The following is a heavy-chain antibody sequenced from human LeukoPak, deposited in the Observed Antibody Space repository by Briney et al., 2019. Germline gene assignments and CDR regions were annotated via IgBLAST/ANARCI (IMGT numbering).Heavy chain of an antibody. CDR1: GGSISSYY. CDR3: ARLRYFDWAAPGDY. Sequence: PSETLSLTCTVSGGSISSYYWSWIRQPPGKGLEWIGYIYYSGSTNYNPSLKSRLTMSVDKSKNQFSLKLSSVTAADTAVYYCARLRYFDWAAPGDYWGQGTLVTVSS. J-gene: IGHJ4*02. D-gene: IGHD3-9*01. V-gene: IGHV4-59*12. CDR2: IYYSGST.